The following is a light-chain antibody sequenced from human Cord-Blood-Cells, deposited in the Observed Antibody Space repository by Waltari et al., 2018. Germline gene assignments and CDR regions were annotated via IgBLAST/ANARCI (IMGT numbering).Light chain of an antibody. CDR2: EDN. V-gene: IGLV6-57*01. CDR3: QSYDSSNWV. Sequence: NFMLTQPHSVSESPGKTVTISCTRSSGSIASNYVQWYQQRPGSSPTTVIYEDNQRPSGVPDRFSGSIDSSPNSASLTISGLKTEDEAYYYCQSYDSSNWVFGGGTKLTVL. CDR1: SGSIASNY. J-gene: IGLJ3*02.